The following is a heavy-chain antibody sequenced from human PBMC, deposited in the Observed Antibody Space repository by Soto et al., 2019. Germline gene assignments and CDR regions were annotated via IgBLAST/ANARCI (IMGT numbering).Heavy chain of an antibody. CDR2: INPSSGST. J-gene: IGHJ4*02. CDR3: AREGQSHCFDY. Sequence: QVQLVQSGAEVKKPGASVKVSCKASGYTFSSNYVDWVRQAPGQGLEWVGVINPSSGSTSYAEKFQGRVTMTRDTSTRTVYMELSSLRSEDTAVYYCAREGQSHCFDYWGQGTLVIVSS. CDR1: GYTFSSNY. V-gene: IGHV1-46*01.